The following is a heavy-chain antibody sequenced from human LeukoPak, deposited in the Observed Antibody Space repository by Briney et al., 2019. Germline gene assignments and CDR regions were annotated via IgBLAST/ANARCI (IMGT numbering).Heavy chain of an antibody. J-gene: IGHJ3*02. CDR1: GFTFSSYS. CDR2: FSSNGLYI. CDR3: ARVDTRGGAFDI. Sequence: GGSLRLSCAASGFTFSSYSMNWVRQAPGKGLEWVSSFSSNGLYIYYADSVKGRFTNSRDNAKNSLYLQRNSLRAEDTAVYYCARVDTRGGAFDIWGQGTMVTVSS. D-gene: IGHD2-15*01. V-gene: IGHV3-21*01.